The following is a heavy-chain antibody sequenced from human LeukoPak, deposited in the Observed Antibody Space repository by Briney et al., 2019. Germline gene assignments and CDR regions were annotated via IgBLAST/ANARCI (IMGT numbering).Heavy chain of an antibody. CDR3: ARGRALIGTSRFDP. V-gene: IGHV1-3*01. D-gene: IGHD3-10*01. CDR1: GYTFSNSG. CDR2: INAGNGNR. Sequence: ASVKVSCKTSGYTFSNSGLHWVRQAPGQRLEWMGWINAGNGNRKYSQKFQVRLTITRDTSASTVYMELNSLKSEDTAMYFCARGRALIGTSRFDPWGQGTLVIVSS. J-gene: IGHJ5*02.